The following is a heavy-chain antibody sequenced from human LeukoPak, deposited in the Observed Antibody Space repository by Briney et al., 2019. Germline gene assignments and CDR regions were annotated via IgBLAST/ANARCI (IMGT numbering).Heavy chain of an antibody. J-gene: IGHJ4*02. Sequence: PGGSLRLSCAASGFTFSGYAMHWVRQAPGKGLELVAVISYDGSNKYYADSVKGRFTISRDNSKNTLYLQMNSLRAEDTAVYYCARDLRLFGPPDDCWGQGTLVTVSS. CDR1: GFTFSGYA. CDR3: ARDLRLFGPPDDC. D-gene: IGHD3-10*01. CDR2: ISYDGSNK. V-gene: IGHV3-30-3*01.